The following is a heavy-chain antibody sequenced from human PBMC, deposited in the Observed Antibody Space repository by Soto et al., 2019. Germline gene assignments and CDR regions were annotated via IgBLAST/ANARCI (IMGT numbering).Heavy chain of an antibody. J-gene: IGHJ6*04. D-gene: IGHD2-15*01. Sequence: SETLSLTCAVYGGSFSGYYWSWIRQPPGKGLEWIGEINHSGSTNYNPSLKSRVTISVDTSKNQFSLKLSSVTAADTAVYYCARVSGYWSCGSCHPSYSGMVAWGKVTTVPV. CDR2: INHSGST. CDR1: GGSFSGYY. V-gene: IGHV4-34*01. CDR3: ARVSGYWSCGSCHPSYSGMVA.